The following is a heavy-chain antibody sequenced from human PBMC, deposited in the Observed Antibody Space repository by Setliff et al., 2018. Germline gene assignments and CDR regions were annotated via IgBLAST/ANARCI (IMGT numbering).Heavy chain of an antibody. CDR3: ILIGSSADAFDI. J-gene: IGHJ3*02. V-gene: IGHV3-73*01. CDR1: GFTFSGSA. Sequence: GESLKISCAASGFTFSGSAMHWVRQASGKGLEWVGRIRSKADNYATAYAASVRGRFTISRDDSKNTAYLQMNSLKTEDTAVYYCILIGSSADAFDIWGQGTMVTVSS. CDR2: IRSKADNYAT. D-gene: IGHD6-19*01.